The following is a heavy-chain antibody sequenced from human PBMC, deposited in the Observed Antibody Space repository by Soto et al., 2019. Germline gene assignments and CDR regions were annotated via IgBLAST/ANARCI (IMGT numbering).Heavy chain of an antibody. CDR3: AGECVAEVPFYYYYMDL. CDR1: GYTFTSYG. V-gene: IGHV1-18*01. J-gene: IGHJ6*03. Sequence: QVQLVQSGAEVKKPGASVKVSCKASGYTFTSYGISWVRQAPGQGLEWMGWISAYNGNTNYAQKLQCRATMTTDRSTSTVYMELRGMRSDDTAVYYCAGECVAEVPFYYYYMDLWGKETTVTVSS. CDR2: ISAYNGNT. D-gene: IGHD2-2*01.